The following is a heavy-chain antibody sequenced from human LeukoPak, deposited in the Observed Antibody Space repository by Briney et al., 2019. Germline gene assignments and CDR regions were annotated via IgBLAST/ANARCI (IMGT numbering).Heavy chain of an antibody. Sequence: ASVKVSCTASGYTFTTYGISCVRQTPREGLEWMVWVSGDNGDTNYAQKFQGRFTITSETSTSTAYMELSSLRSYDTAVYYCARDCGPQTTVTTLYSDYWGQGTLVTVSS. CDR2: VSGDNGDT. V-gene: IGHV1-18*01. D-gene: IGHD4-17*01. CDR1: GYTFTTYG. J-gene: IGHJ4*02. CDR3: ARDCGPQTTVTTLYSDY.